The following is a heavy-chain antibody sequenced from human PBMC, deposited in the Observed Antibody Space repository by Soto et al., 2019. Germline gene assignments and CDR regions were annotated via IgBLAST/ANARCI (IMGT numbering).Heavy chain of an antibody. CDR2: IYHSGST. CDR1: SGSISSSNW. CDR3: AREYSGYDSYRLNYFDY. J-gene: IGHJ4*02. D-gene: IGHD5-12*01. Sequence: SETLSLTCAVSSGSISSSNWWSWVRQPPGKGLEWIGEIYHSGSTNYNPSLKSRVTISVDKSKNQFSLKLSSVTAADTAVYYCAREYSGYDSYRLNYFDYWGQGTLVTVSS. V-gene: IGHV4-4*02.